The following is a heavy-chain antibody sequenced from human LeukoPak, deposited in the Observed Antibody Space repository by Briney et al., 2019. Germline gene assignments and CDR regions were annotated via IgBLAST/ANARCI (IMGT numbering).Heavy chain of an antibody. D-gene: IGHD3-10*01. CDR1: GFTFSTYA. Sequence: GGSLRLSCAASGFTFSTYAMTWVRQAPGKGLEWVSTISGSGGSTYFAASVKGRFTISRDNSKNTLYLQMNSLRAEDTAVYYCARDSRRLWFGELLYYFDYWGQGTLVTVSS. V-gene: IGHV3-23*01. CDR3: ARDSRRLWFGELLYYFDY. CDR2: ISGSGGST. J-gene: IGHJ4*02.